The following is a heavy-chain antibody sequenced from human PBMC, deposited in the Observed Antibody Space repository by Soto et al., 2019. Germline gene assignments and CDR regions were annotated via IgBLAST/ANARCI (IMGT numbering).Heavy chain of an antibody. CDR1: GFTFSSYA. V-gene: IGHV3-23*01. CDR2: ISGSGSNT. CDR3: AKDPASNYNYYMDV. D-gene: IGHD3-10*01. Sequence: EVQLLESGGGLVQPGGSLRLSCAVSGFTFSSYAMSWVRQAPEKGLEWVSVISGSGSNTYYADSVKGRFTISRDNSKNTLLLQMNSLRAEDTAVYYCAKDPASNYNYYMDVWGKGTTVTVSS. J-gene: IGHJ6*03.